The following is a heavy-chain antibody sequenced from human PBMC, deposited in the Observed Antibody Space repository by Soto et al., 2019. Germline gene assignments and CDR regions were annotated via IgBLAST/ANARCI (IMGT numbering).Heavy chain of an antibody. Sequence: SETLSLTCAVSGGSISSNNWWSWVRQAPGKGLERIGEIHHRDSTNYNPSLKSRVTISVDKSKNEFSLKVKSVTAADTAVYYCGCRVEDISYDYYGMGVWGQGTTVTVSS. D-gene: IGHD2-15*01. J-gene: IGHJ6*02. CDR3: GCRVEDISYDYYGMGV. CDR2: IHHRDST. V-gene: IGHV4-4*02. CDR1: GGSISSNNW.